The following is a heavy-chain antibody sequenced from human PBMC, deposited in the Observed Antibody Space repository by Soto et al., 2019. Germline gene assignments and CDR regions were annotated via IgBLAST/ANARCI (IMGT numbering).Heavy chain of an antibody. CDR1: GFTFSSYG. CDR2: IWYDGSNK. V-gene: IGHV3-33*01. CDR3: ARESRAYYYDSSGYYPLAY. Sequence: PGGSLRLSCAASGFTFSSYGMHWVRQAPGKGLEWVAVIWYDGSNKYYADSVKGRFTISRDNSENTLYLQMNSLRAEDTAVYYCARESRAYYYDSSGYYPLAYWGQGTLVTVSS. D-gene: IGHD3-22*01. J-gene: IGHJ4*02.